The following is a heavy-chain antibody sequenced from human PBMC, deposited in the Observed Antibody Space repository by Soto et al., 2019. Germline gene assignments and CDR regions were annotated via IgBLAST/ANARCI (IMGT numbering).Heavy chain of an antibody. V-gene: IGHV3-30*03. Sequence: QVQLVESGGGVVQPGRSLRLSCVASGFTFSSFGMHWVRQAPGKGPEWVAVVAFDGTTQNYADSVKGRFTISRDNSESALYLQMKSLSHEDTAVYYCARDRGWLVHSSAFDIWGQGTMVTVSS. J-gene: IGHJ3*02. D-gene: IGHD6-19*01. CDR1: GFTFSSFG. CDR3: ARDRGWLVHSSAFDI. CDR2: VAFDGTTQ.